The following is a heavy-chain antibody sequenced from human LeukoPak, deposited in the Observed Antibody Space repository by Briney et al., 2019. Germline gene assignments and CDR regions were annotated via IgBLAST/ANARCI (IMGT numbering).Heavy chain of an antibody. CDR1: GFTLSSYA. J-gene: IGHJ4*02. Sequence: GGSLRLSCAASGFTLSSYAMHWVRQAPGKGLEWVAVISYDGSNKYYADSVKGRFTISRDNSKNTLYLQMNSLRAEDTAVYYCARDPDYYGSGSSFDYWGQGTLVTVSS. V-gene: IGHV3-30-3*01. CDR3: ARDPDYYGSGSSFDY. D-gene: IGHD3-10*01. CDR2: ISYDGSNK.